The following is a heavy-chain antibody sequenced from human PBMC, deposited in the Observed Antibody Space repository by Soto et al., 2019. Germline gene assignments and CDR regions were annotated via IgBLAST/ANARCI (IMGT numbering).Heavy chain of an antibody. V-gene: IGHV2-5*02. Sequence: QITLKESGPTLVKPTQTLTLTCTFSWFSLSTSGVGVGWIRQPPGKALEWLALSYWDDDKRYSPSLKSRLTLTKDTAKNPVVLTRTDMDPVETARYSWESRRGGSYMGAGGQGTMVTVSS. CDR1: WFSLSTSGVG. CDR2: SYWDDDK. J-gene: IGHJ4*02. CDR3: ESRRGGSYMGA. D-gene: IGHD1-26*01.